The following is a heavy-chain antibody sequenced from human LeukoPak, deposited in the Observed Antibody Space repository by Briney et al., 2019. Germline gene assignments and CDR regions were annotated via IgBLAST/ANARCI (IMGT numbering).Heavy chain of an antibody. J-gene: IGHJ4*02. D-gene: IGHD6-19*01. CDR3: VSGYSSAYYASGADY. V-gene: IGHV3-74*01. CDR2: IKGDGTGT. Sequence: PGGSLRLSCAASGFTFSSYEMNWVRQAPGKGLVWVSRIKGDGTGTSYADSVKGRFTISRDNAKNTLYLQMSSLTDEDTAMYYCVSGYSSAYYASGADYWGQGTLVTVSS. CDR1: GFTFSSYE.